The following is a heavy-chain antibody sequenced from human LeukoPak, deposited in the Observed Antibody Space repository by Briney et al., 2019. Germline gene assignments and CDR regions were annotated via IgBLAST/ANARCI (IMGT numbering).Heavy chain of an antibody. CDR1: GFTFSSYA. Sequence: GGSLRLSCAASGFTFSSYAMSWVRQAPGKGLEWVSAISGSGGSTYYADSVRGRFTVSRDNSKNTLYLQMNSLRAEDTAVYYCAKTNSGSYPFDYWGQGTLVTVSS. V-gene: IGHV3-23*01. J-gene: IGHJ4*02. CDR2: ISGSGGST. D-gene: IGHD1-26*01. CDR3: AKTNSGSYPFDY.